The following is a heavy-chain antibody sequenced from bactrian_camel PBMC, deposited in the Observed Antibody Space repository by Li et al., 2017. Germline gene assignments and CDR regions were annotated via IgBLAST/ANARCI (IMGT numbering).Heavy chain of an antibody. Sequence: VQLVESGGGSVQAGGSLRLSCVASGYTYSSGCMAWFRRVPGKEREGVAAINASGGRTAYRNSVKGRFTISQDNAKNTLYLQMNSLNSEDTAMYYCAAGTERRGYPCSVALGRAGFGYWGQGTQVTVS. J-gene: IGHJ6*01. V-gene: IGHV3S1*01. CDR1: GYTYSSGC. D-gene: IGHD2*01. CDR2: INASGGRT. CDR3: AAGTERRGYPCSVALGRAGFGY.